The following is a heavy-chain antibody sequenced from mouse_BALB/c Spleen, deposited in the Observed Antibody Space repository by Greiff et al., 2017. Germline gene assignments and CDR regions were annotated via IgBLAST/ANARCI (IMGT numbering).Heavy chain of an antibody. CDR1: GYTFTDYA. V-gene: IGHV1S137*01. Sequence: QVQLQQSGAELVRPGVSVKISCKGSGYTFTDYAMHWVKQSHAKSLEWIGVISTYYGDASYNQKFKGKATMTVDKSSSTAYMELARLTSEDSAIYYCERGDTTAHFDYWGQGTTLTVSS. CDR3: ERGDTTAHFDY. D-gene: IGHD1-2*01. CDR2: ISTYYGDA. J-gene: IGHJ2*01.